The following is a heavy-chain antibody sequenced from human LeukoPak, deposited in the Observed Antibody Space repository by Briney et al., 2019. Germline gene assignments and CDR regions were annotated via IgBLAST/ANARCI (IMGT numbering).Heavy chain of an antibody. Sequence: ASVKVSCKASVYTLTAHYMHWVRQAPGKGLEWMGRINPNSGDTNYAQKFQGRVTMTRDTSISTAYMDLSRLTSDDTAVYYCARPYGARSFDNWFDPWGQGTLVIVSS. CDR1: VYTLTAHY. CDR2: INPNSGDT. CDR3: ARPYGARSFDNWFDP. D-gene: IGHD3-10*01. V-gene: IGHV1-2*06. J-gene: IGHJ5*02.